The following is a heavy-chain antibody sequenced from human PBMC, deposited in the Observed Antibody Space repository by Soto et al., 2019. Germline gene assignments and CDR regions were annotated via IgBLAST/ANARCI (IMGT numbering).Heavy chain of an antibody. CDR3: AKDGATYYPNALDM. CDR2: ISWNSGSI. D-gene: IGHD3-10*01. CDR1: GFTFDDYA. J-gene: IGHJ3*02. Sequence: EVQLVESGGGLVQPGRSLRLSFAASGFTFDDYAMHWVRQAPGKGLEWVSRISWNSGSIGYADSVKGRFTISRDNAKNSLYLHMNSLRAEDTALYYCAKDGATYYPNALDMWGQGTMVTVSS. V-gene: IGHV3-9*01.